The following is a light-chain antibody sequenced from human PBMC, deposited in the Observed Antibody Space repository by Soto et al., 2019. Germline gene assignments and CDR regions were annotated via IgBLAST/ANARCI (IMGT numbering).Light chain of an antibody. CDR1: SSNIGNNY. J-gene: IGLJ2*01. CDR3: ATWDGSRPGEV. CDR2: DNN. Sequence: QSVLTQSPSVSAAPGQQVTISCSGSSSNIGNNYVSWYQQLPGTAPQLLIYDNNKRPSAIPDRFSGSKSGTSGTLDITGLQTGDEADYYCATWDGSRPGEVFGGGTKLTVL. V-gene: IGLV1-51*01.